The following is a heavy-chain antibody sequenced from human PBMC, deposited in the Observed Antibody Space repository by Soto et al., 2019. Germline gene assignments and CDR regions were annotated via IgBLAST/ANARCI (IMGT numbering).Heavy chain of an antibody. CDR2: IKPTSGGT. Sequence: GSVMVSCKASGYSFTGYYMHWVRQALGQGLEWMVWIKPTSGGTTYAQKFQGWITLTRDTSISTAYMELRRLRSNDTAVYSCARGVSVAYSSSSWFDPWGQGTLVTVSS. CDR3: ARGVSVAYSSSSWFDP. CDR1: GYSFTGYY. D-gene: IGHD6-6*01. V-gene: IGHV1-2*04. J-gene: IGHJ5*02.